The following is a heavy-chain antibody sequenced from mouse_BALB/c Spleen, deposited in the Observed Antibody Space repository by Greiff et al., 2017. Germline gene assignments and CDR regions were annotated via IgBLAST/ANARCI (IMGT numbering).Heavy chain of an antibody. CDR2: INSNGGST. V-gene: IGHV5-6-2*01. Sequence: EVHLVESGGGLVKLGGSLKLSCAASGFTFSSYYMSWVRQTPEKRLELVAAINSNGGSTYYPDTVKGRFTISRDNAKNTLYLQMSSLKSEDTALYYCASQYYGSSYFDYWGQGTTLTVSS. CDR1: GFTFSSYY. CDR3: ASQYYGSSYFDY. J-gene: IGHJ2*01. D-gene: IGHD1-1*01.